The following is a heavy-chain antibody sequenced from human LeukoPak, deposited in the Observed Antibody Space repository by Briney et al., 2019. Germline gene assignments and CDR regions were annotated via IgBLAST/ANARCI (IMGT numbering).Heavy chain of an antibody. CDR2: IGGSGDFT. D-gene: IGHD3-22*01. Sequence: PGGSLRLSCAASGFTFSTYAMSWVRQAPGKGLEWVSAIGGSGDFTYYAEYVRGRFTTSRDNSEKTLYLQMNSLRAEDTAMYYCATYYDSGPCKDWGQGTLVTVSS. V-gene: IGHV3-23*01. CDR1: GFTFSTYA. J-gene: IGHJ4*02. CDR3: ATYYDSGPCKD.